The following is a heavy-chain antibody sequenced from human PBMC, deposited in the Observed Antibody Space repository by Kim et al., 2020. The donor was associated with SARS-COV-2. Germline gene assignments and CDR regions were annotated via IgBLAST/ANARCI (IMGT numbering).Heavy chain of an antibody. CDR3: ARHAKLSSSSNWEPHRSSGWYGNWFDP. V-gene: IGHV4-39*01. D-gene: IGHD6-19*01. Sequence: SETLSLTCTVSGGSISSSSYYWGWIRQPPGKGLEWIGSIYYSGSTYYNPSLKSRVTISVDTSKNQFSLKLSSVTAADTAVYYCARHAKLSSSSNWEPHRSSGWYGNWFDPWGQGTLVTVSS. CDR2: IYYSGST. CDR1: GGSISSSSYY. J-gene: IGHJ5*02.